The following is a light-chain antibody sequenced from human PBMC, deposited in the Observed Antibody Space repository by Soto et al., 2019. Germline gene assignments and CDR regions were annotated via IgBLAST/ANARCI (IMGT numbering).Light chain of an antibody. V-gene: IGKV1-9*01. CDR3: QQFKSYVS. J-gene: IGKJ5*01. CDR2: GAT. Sequence: IQLTQSPSSLSASVGERVTITCRASQGISSFLAWYQQEPGKAPKLLISGATTLQSGVPSRFSGSGSVTNFTLTSSSLQPEDVATYYCQQFKSYVSFGQGTRLEIK. CDR1: QGISSF.